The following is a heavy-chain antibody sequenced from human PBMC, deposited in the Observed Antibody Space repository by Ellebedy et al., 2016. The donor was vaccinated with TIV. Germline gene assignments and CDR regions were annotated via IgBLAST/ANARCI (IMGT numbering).Heavy chain of an antibody. CDR3: AKGKGLGIGDS. Sequence: GGSLRLSXAAFGFTFSSYGMHWVRQAPGKGLEWVAIISYDGSNKYYADAVKGRFTISRDNSKNTLYLQMNSLRAEDTAVYYCAKGKGLGIGDSWGQGTLVTVSS. J-gene: IGHJ4*02. CDR1: GFTFSSYG. V-gene: IGHV3-30*18. CDR2: ISYDGSNK. D-gene: IGHD7-27*01.